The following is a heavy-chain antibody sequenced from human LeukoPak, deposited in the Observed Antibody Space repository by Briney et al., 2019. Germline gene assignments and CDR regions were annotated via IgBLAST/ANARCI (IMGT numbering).Heavy chain of an antibody. Sequence: GGSLRLSCAASGFTFSSYEMNWVRQAPGKGLEGVSYISSSGSTIYYADSVKGRFTISRDNAKNSLYLQMNSLRAEDTAVYYCGREAGGYSYGLYYYMDVWGKGTTVTVSS. D-gene: IGHD5-18*01. CDR2: ISSSGSTI. CDR3: GREAGGYSYGLYYYMDV. V-gene: IGHV3-48*03. J-gene: IGHJ6*03. CDR1: GFTFSSYE.